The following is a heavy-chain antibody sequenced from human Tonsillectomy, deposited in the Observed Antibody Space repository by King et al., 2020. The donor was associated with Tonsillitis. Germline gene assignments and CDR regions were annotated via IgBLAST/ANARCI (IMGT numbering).Heavy chain of an antibody. CDR3: AKEESSSSPVAS. CDR1: GFTFSSYA. D-gene: IGHD1-26*01. CDR2: IRNDETIK. V-gene: IGHV3-30*02. Sequence: VQLVESGGGVGQPGGSLRLSCAASGFTFSSYAMHWVRQAPGKGLEWVTFIRNDETIKYYAESVKGRFTISRDNSKNTLYLQMNSLRDEDTAIYYCAKEESSSSPVASWGQGTLVTVSS. J-gene: IGHJ4*02.